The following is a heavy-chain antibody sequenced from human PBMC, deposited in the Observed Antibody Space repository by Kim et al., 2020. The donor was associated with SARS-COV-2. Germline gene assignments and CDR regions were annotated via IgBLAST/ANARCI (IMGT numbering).Heavy chain of an antibody. J-gene: IGHJ4*02. CDR1: GYTFTSYT. CDR2: INAGNGNT. CDR3: AREGYYYDRSGYYTHPYFDY. Sequence: ASVKVSCKASGYTFTSYTVHWVRQAPGQRLEWMGRINAGNGNTKYSQKFQGRVTITRDTSASTAYMELSSLRSEDTAVYYCAREGYYYDRSGYYTHPYFDYWGQGTLVTVSS. D-gene: IGHD3-22*01. V-gene: IGHV1-3*01.